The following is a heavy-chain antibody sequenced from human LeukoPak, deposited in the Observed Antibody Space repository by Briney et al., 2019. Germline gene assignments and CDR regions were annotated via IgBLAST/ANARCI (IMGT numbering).Heavy chain of an antibody. D-gene: IGHD3-22*01. CDR3: ARDGYYYDSSGYYPIDY. CDR1: GFTFSSYG. J-gene: IGHJ4*02. Sequence: GGSLRLSCAASGFTFSSYGMHWVRQAPGKGLEWVAVIWYDGSNKYYADSVKGRFTISRDNSENTLYLQMNSLRAEDTAVYYCARDGYYYDSSGYYPIDYWGQGTLVTVSS. V-gene: IGHV3-33*01. CDR2: IWYDGSNK.